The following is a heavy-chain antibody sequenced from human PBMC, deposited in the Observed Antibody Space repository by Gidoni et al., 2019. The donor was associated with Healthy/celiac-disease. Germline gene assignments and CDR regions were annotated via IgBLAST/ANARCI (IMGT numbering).Heavy chain of an antibody. Sequence: QVQLVESGGGVVQPGRSLRLSCAASGFTFSSYAMHWVRQAPGKGLEWVAVISYDGSNKYYADSVKGRFTISRDNSKNTLYLQMNSLRAEDTAVYYCARKLDYYGMDVWGQGTTVTVSS. CDR2: ISYDGSNK. J-gene: IGHJ6*02. CDR3: ARKLDYYGMDV. V-gene: IGHV3-30*04. CDR1: GFTFSSYA.